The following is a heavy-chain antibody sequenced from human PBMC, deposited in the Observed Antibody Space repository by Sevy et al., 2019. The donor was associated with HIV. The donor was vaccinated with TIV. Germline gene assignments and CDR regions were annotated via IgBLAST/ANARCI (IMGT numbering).Heavy chain of an antibody. D-gene: IGHD4-17*01. CDR1: GFSFSSYA. CDR3: ARHTVTTIRGAFDF. CDR2: ISSTPGYI. J-gene: IGHJ3*01. V-gene: IGHV3-21*01. Sequence: GGSLGLSCAASGFSFSSYAMNWVRLAPGKGLEWVSSISSTPGYIYYADSVKGRFTISRDNAKNSLYLQMNSLRAEDTAVYYCARHTVTTIRGAFDFWGQGTMVTVSS.